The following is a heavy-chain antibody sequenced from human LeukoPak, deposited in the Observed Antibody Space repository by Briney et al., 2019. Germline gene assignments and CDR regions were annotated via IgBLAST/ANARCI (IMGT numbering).Heavy chain of an antibody. CDR1: GFTVSNDY. CDR3: ARAQVGAPTDL. D-gene: IGHD1-26*01. V-gene: IGHV3-66*01. Sequence: PGGSLTLSCAASGFTVSNDYMAWVRQAPGRGLEWVSLIYGDGTTFYTDSVKGRFTISRDNFKNTMYLQMNSLRPEDTAVYYCARAQVGAPTDLWGQGTLVTVSS. CDR2: IYGDGTT. J-gene: IGHJ5*02.